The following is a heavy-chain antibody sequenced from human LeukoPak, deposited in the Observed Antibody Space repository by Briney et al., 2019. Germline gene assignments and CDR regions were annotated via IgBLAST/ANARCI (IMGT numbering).Heavy chain of an antibody. CDR3: AKIPQVAIFSVPNFDY. CDR2: ITSNTKYI. V-gene: IGHV3-21*04. J-gene: IGHJ4*02. CDR1: GFTFDTYT. Sequence: GGSLRLSCAASGFTFDTYTMNWVRQAPGKGLEWVSSITSNTKYIFYADSVKGRFTISRDNAKNSLYLQMNSLRAEDTAVYYCAKIPQVAIFSVPNFDYWGQGTLVTVSS. D-gene: IGHD3-3*01.